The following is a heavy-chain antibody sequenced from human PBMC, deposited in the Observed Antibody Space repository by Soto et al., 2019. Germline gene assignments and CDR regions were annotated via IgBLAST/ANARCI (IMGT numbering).Heavy chain of an antibody. V-gene: IGHV1-69*13. CDR3: ARELYCSGGSCYSGDWFDP. J-gene: IGHJ5*02. Sequence: SVKVSCKASGGTFSSYAIGWVRQAPGQGLEWTGGIIPIFGTANYAQKFQGRVTITADESTSTAYMEQSSLRSEDTAVYYCARELYCSGGSCYSGDWFDPWGQGTLVTVSS. CDR1: GGTFSSYA. CDR2: IIPIFGTA. D-gene: IGHD2-15*01.